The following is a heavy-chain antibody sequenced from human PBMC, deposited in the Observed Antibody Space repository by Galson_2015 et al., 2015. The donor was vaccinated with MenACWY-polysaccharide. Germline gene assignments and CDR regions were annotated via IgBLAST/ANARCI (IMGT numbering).Heavy chain of an antibody. CDR1: GFTFSSYS. J-gene: IGHJ4*02. Sequence: SLRLSCAASGFTFSSYSMNWVRQAPGKGLEWISHINSGSSIVYGDSVKGRFTISRDNAKNSLYLQMGSLRAEDTAVYYCARDAQRGYSGYDYFFDYCGQGTLVTVSS. V-gene: IGHV3-48*01. D-gene: IGHD5-12*01. CDR3: ARDAQRGYSGYDYFFDY. CDR2: INSGSSIV.